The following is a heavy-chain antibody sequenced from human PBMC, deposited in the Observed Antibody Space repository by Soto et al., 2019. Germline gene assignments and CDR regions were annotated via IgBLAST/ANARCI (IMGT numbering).Heavy chain of an antibody. D-gene: IGHD3-3*01. J-gene: IGHJ4*02. Sequence: SETLSLTCTVSGGSISSYYWSWIRQPPGKGLEWIGYIYYSGSTNYNPSLKSRVTISVDTSKNQFSLKLSSVTAADTAVYYCARVLMGEWLPDYFDYWGQGTLVTVSS. V-gene: IGHV4-59*01. CDR1: GGSISSYY. CDR3: ARVLMGEWLPDYFDY. CDR2: IYYSGST.